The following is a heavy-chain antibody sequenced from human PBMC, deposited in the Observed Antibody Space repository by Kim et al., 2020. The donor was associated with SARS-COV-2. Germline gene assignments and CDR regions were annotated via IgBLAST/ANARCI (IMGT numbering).Heavy chain of an antibody. D-gene: IGHD2-15*01. CDR2: INTDTRKS. CDR3: ARKLRGGYSLDY. CDR1: GYSFTDYG. J-gene: IGHJ4*02. Sequence: ASVKVSCKASGYSFTDYGINWVRQAPGRGLQWMGWINTDTRKSTYAQAFTGRFVFSLDTSVSTAYLQISSLNTDDTAVYYCARKLRGGYSLDYCGQGTLV. V-gene: IGHV7-4-1*02.